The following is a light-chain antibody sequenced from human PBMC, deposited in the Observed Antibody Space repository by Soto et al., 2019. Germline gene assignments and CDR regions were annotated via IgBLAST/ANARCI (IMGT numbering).Light chain of an antibody. Sequence: TQFPAILSASPGEAATLSCRTAQDVTTNFPWYQLRRGQPPRLLIYDASNRATDIPARFSGSGSETDFTLTINRLEPEDFAVYYCQQYGSLSWTFGQGTKVDI. CDR2: DAS. CDR1: QDVTTN. J-gene: IGKJ1*01. CDR3: QQYGSLSWT. V-gene: IGKV3-20*01.